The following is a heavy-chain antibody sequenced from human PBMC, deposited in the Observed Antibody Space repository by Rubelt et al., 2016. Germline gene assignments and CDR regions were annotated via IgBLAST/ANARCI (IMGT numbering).Heavy chain of an antibody. D-gene: IGHD3-22*01. Sequence: KGLEWVSYISSSSSTIYYADSVKGRFTISRDNAKNSLYLQMNSLRAEDTAVYYCARSHAHPPPSYYDSSGSPDYWGQGTLVTVSS. CDR3: ARSHAHPPPSYYDSSGSPDY. CDR2: ISSSSSTI. V-gene: IGHV3-48*04. J-gene: IGHJ4*02.